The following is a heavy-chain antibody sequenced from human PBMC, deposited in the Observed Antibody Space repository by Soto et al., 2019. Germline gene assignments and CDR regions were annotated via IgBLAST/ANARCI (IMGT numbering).Heavy chain of an antibody. D-gene: IGHD6-19*01. CDR3: AKDGNWLDVYFDV. CDR2: SSASGRSR. V-gene: IGHV3-23*01. Sequence: PGGSLRLSCVASGIEFSNYAMSWVRQAPGKGLEWVSISSASGRSRYHADSVKGRFTISRDNSKNTLYLHMTDLRAEDTAVYYCAKDGNWLDVYFDVWGQGTPVTVSS. CDR1: GIEFSNYA. J-gene: IGHJ4*02.